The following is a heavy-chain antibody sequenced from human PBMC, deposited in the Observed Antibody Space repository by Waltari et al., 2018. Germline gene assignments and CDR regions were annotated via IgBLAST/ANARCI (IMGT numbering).Heavy chain of an antibody. CDR2: ISVTGSST. CDR1: GFTFSIHE. Sequence: EVQLVESGGGLVQPGGSLRLPCAASGFTFSIHEMNWVRQAPGKGLEWISYISVTGSSTYYADSVKGRFTISRDNGKNSLYLQMNSLRAEDTAVYYCARDSGLGYCTRTSCPSFDYWGQGTLVTVSS. D-gene: IGHD2-2*01. CDR3: ARDSGLGYCTRTSCPSFDY. J-gene: IGHJ4*02. V-gene: IGHV3-48*03.